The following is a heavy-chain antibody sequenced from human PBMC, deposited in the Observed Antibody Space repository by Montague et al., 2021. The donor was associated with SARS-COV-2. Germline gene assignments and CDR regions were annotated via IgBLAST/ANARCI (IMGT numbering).Heavy chain of an antibody. CDR2: INHRGST. Sequence: SETQSLTYAVYAGSFSHYSWTWIRQPPGKGLEWIGEINHRGSTNYTPSLKSRVSISVDTFKNQFSLEMTSVTAADTAVYYCARGRQHINMVVVVVTGGEYYFDYWGQGTLVAVSS. V-gene: IGHV4-34*01. CDR1: AGSFSHYS. CDR3: ARGRQHINMVVVVVTGGEYYFDY. J-gene: IGHJ4*02. D-gene: IGHD3-22*01.